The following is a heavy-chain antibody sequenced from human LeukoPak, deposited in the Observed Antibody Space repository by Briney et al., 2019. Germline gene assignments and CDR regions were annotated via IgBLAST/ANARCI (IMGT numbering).Heavy chain of an antibody. Sequence: GGSLRLSCAASGFTFSSYAMHWVRQAPGKGLEWVAVISYDGSNKYYADSVKGRFTISRDNSKNTLYLQMNSLRAEDTAVYYCARVRTTVVTFYYYGMDVWGQGTTVTVSS. D-gene: IGHD4-23*01. J-gene: IGHJ6*02. V-gene: IGHV3-30-3*01. CDR3: ARVRTTVVTFYYYGMDV. CDR2: ISYDGSNK. CDR1: GFTFSSYA.